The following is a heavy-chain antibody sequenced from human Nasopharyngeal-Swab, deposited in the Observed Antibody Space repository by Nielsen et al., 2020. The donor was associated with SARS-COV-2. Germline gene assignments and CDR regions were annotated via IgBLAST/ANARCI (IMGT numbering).Heavy chain of an antibody. J-gene: IGHJ5*01. CDR1: GCTFTSYA. CDR3: ARGAFGLDHSWFDP. Sequence: ASVRVSCKASGCTFTSYAISWVRQAPGQGLEWMGWMNPKSGEVGYEQKFQGRVTMTRNTATATAYMELSGLRHEDTAVYYCARGAFGLDHSWFDPWGQGTLVTVSS. V-gene: IGHV1-8*02. D-gene: IGHD3/OR15-3a*01. CDR2: MNPKSGEV.